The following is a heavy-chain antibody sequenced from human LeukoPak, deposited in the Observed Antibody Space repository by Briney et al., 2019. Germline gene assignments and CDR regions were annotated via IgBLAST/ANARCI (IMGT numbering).Heavy chain of an antibody. CDR1: GFTFSSYG. J-gene: IGHJ4*02. CDR3: AKDTISGYSGYDYFDY. D-gene: IGHD5-12*01. CDR2: ISYDGSNK. V-gene: IGHV3-30*18. Sequence: PGRSLRLSCAASGFTFSSYGMYWVRQAPGKGLEWVAVISYDGSNKYYADSVKGRFTISRDNSKNTLYLQMNSLRAEDTAVYYCAKDTISGYSGYDYFDYWGQGTLVTVSS.